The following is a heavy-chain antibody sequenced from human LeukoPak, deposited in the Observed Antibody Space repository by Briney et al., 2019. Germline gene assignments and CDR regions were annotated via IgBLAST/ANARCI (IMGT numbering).Heavy chain of an antibody. Sequence: GGSLRLSCAASGFTFSSYGMIWVRQAPGKGLAWVSGISGSGGSTYLADSVKGRFTVSRDNSKNTLYLQMSSLRADDTAVYYCAKDRPTVYSSSWLHFLDSWGQGTLVTVSS. CDR3: AKDRPTVYSSSWLHFLDS. V-gene: IGHV3-23*01. CDR1: GFTFSSYG. D-gene: IGHD6-13*01. J-gene: IGHJ4*02. CDR2: ISGSGGST.